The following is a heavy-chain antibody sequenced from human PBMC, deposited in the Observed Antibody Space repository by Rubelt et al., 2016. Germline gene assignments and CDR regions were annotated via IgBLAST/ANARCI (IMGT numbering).Heavy chain of an antibody. CDR3: ARLKLYSSPRGGLYYFDY. D-gene: IGHD6-13*01. CDR1: GYSFTSYW. Sequence: VQLVQSGAEVKKPGESLRISCKGSGYSFTSYWISWVRQMPGKGLEWMGRIDPSDSYTNYSPSFQGHVTISADKSISTAYLQWSSLKASDTAMYYCARLKLYSSPRGGLYYFDYWGQGTLVTVSS. V-gene: IGHV5-10-1*01. J-gene: IGHJ4*02. CDR2: IDPSDSYT.